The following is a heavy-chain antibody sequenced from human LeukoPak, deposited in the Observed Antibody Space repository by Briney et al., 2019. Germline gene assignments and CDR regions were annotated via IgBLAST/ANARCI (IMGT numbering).Heavy chain of an antibody. CDR3: ARDSSSSRDYYYYYMDV. Sequence: GGSLRLSCAASGFTFSSYAMHWVRQAPGKGLEWVAVISYDGSNKYYADSVRGRFTISRDNSKNTLYLQMNSLRAEDTAVYYCARDSSSSRDYYYYYMDVWGKGTTVTVSS. CDR1: GFTFSSYA. D-gene: IGHD6-6*01. CDR2: ISYDGSNK. V-gene: IGHV3-30-3*01. J-gene: IGHJ6*03.